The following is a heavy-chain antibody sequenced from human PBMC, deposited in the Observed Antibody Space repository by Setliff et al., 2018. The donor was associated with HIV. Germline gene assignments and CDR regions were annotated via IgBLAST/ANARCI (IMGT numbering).Heavy chain of an antibody. CDR3: ARHLETLSSGWFDY. Sequence: SETLSLTCTVSGGSISSSSYYWGWIRQPPGKGLEWIGSIYYSGSTYYNPSLKSRVTISVDTSKNQFSLKLSSVTAADTAVYYCARHLETLSSGWFDYWGQGTLGTVS. V-gene: IGHV4-39*01. CDR2: IYYSGST. J-gene: IGHJ4*02. CDR1: GGSISSSSYY. D-gene: IGHD6-19*01.